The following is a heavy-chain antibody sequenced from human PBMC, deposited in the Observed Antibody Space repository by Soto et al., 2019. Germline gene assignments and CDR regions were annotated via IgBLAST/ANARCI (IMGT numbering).Heavy chain of an antibody. CDR2: IYYSGST. V-gene: IGHV4-39*01. CDR1: GGSISSSSSY. Sequence: SETLSLTCTVSGGSISSSSSYWGWIRQPPGKGLEWIGSIYYSGSTYYNPSLKSRVNILQDTSKNQFSLNLTSMTAADTAVYYCARMGTHDYIMRGHFDSWGQGTLVTVSS. CDR3: ARMGTHDYIMRGHFDS. J-gene: IGHJ4*02. D-gene: IGHD4-4*01.